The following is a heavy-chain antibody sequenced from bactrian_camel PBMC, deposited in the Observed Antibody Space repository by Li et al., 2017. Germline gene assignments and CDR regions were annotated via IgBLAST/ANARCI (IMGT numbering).Heavy chain of an antibody. J-gene: IGHJ4*01. CDR3: AADPWCTEQYADRRY. CDR2: VDSENNT. V-gene: IGHV3S55*01. Sequence: VQLVESGGGSGQAGGSLRLSCATSEYTCVGWFRQAPGKEREGVAAVDSENNTFVADSVKGRFTISKDNIRGTMYLQMNSLKPEDTGMYYCAADPWCTEQYADRRYWGQGTQVTVS. D-gene: IGHD1*01. CDR1: EYTCV.